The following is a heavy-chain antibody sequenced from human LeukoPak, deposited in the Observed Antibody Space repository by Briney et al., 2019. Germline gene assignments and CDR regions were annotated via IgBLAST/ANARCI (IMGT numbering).Heavy chain of an antibody. D-gene: IGHD1-26*01. J-gene: IGHJ4*02. Sequence: GGPLRLSCAASGFTFSDYYMSWIRQAPGKGLEWVSYISSSSSYTNYADSVKGRFTISRDNAKNSLYLQMNSLRAEDTAVYFCAKSQDGGRLFHFDYWGQGTLVTVSS. CDR2: ISSSSSYT. V-gene: IGHV3-11*03. CDR3: AKSQDGGRLFHFDY. CDR1: GFTFSDYY.